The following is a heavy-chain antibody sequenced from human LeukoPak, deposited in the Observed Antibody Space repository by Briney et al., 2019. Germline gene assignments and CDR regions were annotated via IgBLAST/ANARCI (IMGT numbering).Heavy chain of an antibody. Sequence: GGSPRLSCASSGFTVSSNYMSWVRQPPAKGLEGVSVIYSGGSTYYADSVKGRFTISRDNSKNTLYLQMNSLRAEDTAVYYCARESGYSNYDPGPYYYYMDVWGKGTTVTVSS. J-gene: IGHJ6*03. CDR3: ARESGYSNYDPGPYYYYMDV. V-gene: IGHV3-53*01. CDR2: IYSGGST. CDR1: GFTVSSNY. D-gene: IGHD4-11*01.